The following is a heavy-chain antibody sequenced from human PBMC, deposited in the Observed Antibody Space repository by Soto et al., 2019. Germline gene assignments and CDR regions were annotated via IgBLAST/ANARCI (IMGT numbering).Heavy chain of an antibody. CDR2: INAGNGNT. CDR3: ARDRITMVRGVIIAPSYYFDY. J-gene: IGHJ4*02. V-gene: IGHV1-3*01. D-gene: IGHD3-10*01. Sequence: ASVKVSCKASGYTFTSYAMHWVRQAPGQRLEWMGWINAGNGNTKYSQKFQGRVTITRDTSASTAYMELSSLRSEDTAVYYCARDRITMVRGVIIAPSYYFDYWGQGTLVTVSS. CDR1: GYTFTSYA.